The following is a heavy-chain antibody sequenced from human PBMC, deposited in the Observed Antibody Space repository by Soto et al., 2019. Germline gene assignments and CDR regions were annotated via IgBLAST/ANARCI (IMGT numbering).Heavy chain of an antibody. CDR2: ISFDGSDI. Sequence: PGGSLRLSCETSGFTFRSYGMHWVPRAPGKGLEWVAVISFDGSDIYYADSVRGRFTISRDNSKSTLHLQMNRLRAEDTAVYYCAKMTRGYTYGLDYWGQGTLVTVSS. CDR1: GFTFRSYG. D-gene: IGHD5-12*01. V-gene: IGHV3-30*18. J-gene: IGHJ4*02. CDR3: AKMTRGYTYGLDY.